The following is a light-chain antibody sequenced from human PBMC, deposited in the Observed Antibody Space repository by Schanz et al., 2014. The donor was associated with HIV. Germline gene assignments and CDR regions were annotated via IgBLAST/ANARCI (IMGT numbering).Light chain of an antibody. CDR3: QQSYKTPYT. Sequence: DIQLTQSPSFLSASVGDRITITCRASQGFGSYLAWYQQQPGKAPKLLISGTSSLQRGVPSTFSGSGSGTHFTLTISDLRPEDFASYYCQQSYKTPYTFGQGTKLQI. J-gene: IGKJ2*01. V-gene: IGKV1-39*01. CDR1: QGFGSY. CDR2: GTS.